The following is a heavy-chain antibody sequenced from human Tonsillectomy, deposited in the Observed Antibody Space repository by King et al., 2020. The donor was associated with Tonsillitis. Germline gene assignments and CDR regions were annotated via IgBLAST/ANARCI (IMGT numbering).Heavy chain of an antibody. CDR1: GGSISSSDQY. D-gene: IGHD1-26*01. V-gene: IGHV4-39*01. CDR3: ARSVSGSFDY. CDR2: MYYSGTI. J-gene: IGHJ4*02. Sequence: QLQESGPGVVKPSETLSLTCTVSGGSISSSDQYWAWIRQPPGKGLEWIGYMYYSGTIFYNPSLKSRITISGGTSENRFSRKLSSVTAADTAVYFCARSVSGSFDYWGQGALVTVSS.